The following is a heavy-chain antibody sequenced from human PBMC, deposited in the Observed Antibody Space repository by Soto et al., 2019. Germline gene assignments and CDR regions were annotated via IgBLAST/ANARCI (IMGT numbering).Heavy chain of an antibody. Sequence: GGSLRLSCAASGFTFSNYAMSWVRQTPGKGLEWVPTISGGGHNTYYADSVKGRFTISRDNSKSTLYVQMNSLRAEDTAIYYCAKESTYDSSGYYRYWGQGTLVTVSS. CDR1: GFTFSNYA. CDR3: AKESTYDSSGYYRY. D-gene: IGHD3-22*01. CDR2: ISGGGHNT. J-gene: IGHJ4*02. V-gene: IGHV3-23*01.